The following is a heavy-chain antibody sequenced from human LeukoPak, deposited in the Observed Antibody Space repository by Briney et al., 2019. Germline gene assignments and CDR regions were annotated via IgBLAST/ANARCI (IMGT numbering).Heavy chain of an antibody. Sequence: SQTLSLTCAISGDSVSISSATWNWIRQSPSRGLEWLGRTYYRSKWYNDYAVSVKSRITINPDASKNQFSLQLNSVTPEDTALYYCARRIAAADRGFDYWGQGTLVTVSS. J-gene: IGHJ4*02. D-gene: IGHD6-13*01. V-gene: IGHV6-1*01. CDR2: TYYRSKWYN. CDR1: GDSVSISSAT. CDR3: ARRIAAADRGFDY.